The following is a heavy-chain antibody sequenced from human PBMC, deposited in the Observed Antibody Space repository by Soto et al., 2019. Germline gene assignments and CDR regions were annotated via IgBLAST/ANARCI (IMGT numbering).Heavy chain of an antibody. Sequence: ASVKVSFKTSGCTFTSYAMHCVRPAPGQRLEWMGWINAGNGNTKYSQKFQGRVTITRDTSATTVYMELSSLRSEDTAVYYCARAGDDCSTTNCYMIDYWGQGSLVTVTS. CDR3: ARAGDDCSTTNCYMIDY. V-gene: IGHV1-3*01. J-gene: IGHJ4*02. D-gene: IGHD2-2*02. CDR2: INAGNGNT. CDR1: GCTFTSYA.